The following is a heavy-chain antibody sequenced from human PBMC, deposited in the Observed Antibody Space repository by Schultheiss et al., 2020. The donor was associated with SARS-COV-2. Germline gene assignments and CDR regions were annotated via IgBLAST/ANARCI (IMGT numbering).Heavy chain of an antibody. D-gene: IGHD4-17*01. CDR1: GGSISSGGYY. CDR3: ARGATTVTTTVFDY. V-gene: IGHV4-61*02. CDR2: IYTSGST. Sequence: SETLSLTCTVSGGSISSGGYYWSWIRQPAGKGLEWIGRIYTSGSTNYNPSLKSRVTMSVDTSKNQFSLKLSSVTAADTAVYYCARGATTVTTTVFDYWGQGTLVTVSS. J-gene: IGHJ4*02.